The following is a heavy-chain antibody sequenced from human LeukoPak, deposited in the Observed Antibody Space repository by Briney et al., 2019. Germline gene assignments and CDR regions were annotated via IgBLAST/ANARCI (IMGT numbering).Heavy chain of an antibody. D-gene: IGHD2-2*01. CDR2: IYYSGST. CDR1: GGSISSYY. CDR3: AREGGSDGDVVPALNFDY. V-gene: IGHV4-59*12. J-gene: IGHJ4*02. Sequence: SSETLSLTCTVSGGSISSYYWSWIRQPPGKGLEWIGYIYYSGSTNYNPSLKSRVTISVDTSKNQFSLKLSSVTAADTAVYYCAREGGSDGDVVPALNFDYWGQGTLVTVSS.